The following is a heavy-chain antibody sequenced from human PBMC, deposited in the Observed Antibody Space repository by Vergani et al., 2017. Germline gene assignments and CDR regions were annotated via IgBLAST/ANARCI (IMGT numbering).Heavy chain of an antibody. D-gene: IGHD4-17*01. CDR2: IYSGGST. Sequence: EVQLVESGGGLVQPGGSLRLSCAASGFTVSSNYMSWVRQAPGKGLEWVSVIYSGGSTYYADSVKGRFTISRDNSKNTLYLQMNSLRAEDTAVYYCAKVGEQVRLYGMDVWGQGTTVTVSS. CDR1: GFTVSSNY. J-gene: IGHJ6*02. CDR3: AKVGEQVRLYGMDV. V-gene: IGHV3-66*01.